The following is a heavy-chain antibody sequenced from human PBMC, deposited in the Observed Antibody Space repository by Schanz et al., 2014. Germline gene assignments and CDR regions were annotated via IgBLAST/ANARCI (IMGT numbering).Heavy chain of an antibody. CDR1: GFSFSNYV. CDR3: AKGRFGELSAFDI. Sequence: EVQLLESGGGLVQPGGSLRLSCATSGFSFSNYVMSWVRQAPGKGLEWVSSISGDHRNTFYADSVKGRFTISRDNSKNTLYLQMNSLRAEDTAIYYCAKGRFGELSAFDIWGQGTMVTVSS. V-gene: IGHV3-23*01. D-gene: IGHD3-10*01. CDR2: ISGDHRNT. J-gene: IGHJ3*02.